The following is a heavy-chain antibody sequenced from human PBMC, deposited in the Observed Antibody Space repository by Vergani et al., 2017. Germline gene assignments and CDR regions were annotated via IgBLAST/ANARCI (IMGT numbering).Heavy chain of an antibody. CDR1: GASIRSSNYY. CDR3: ARGETRTDWFDP. Sequence: QLQLQESGPGLVKPSATLSLTCSVSGASIRSSNYYWGWIRQPPGKGLEWIASIYYSGSTYYNPSLKSRVTISVDTSKNQFSPKLSSVTAADTAVYFCARGETRTDWFDPWGQGTLVTVSS. CDR2: IYYSGST. D-gene: IGHD3/OR15-3a*01. V-gene: IGHV4-39*01. J-gene: IGHJ5*02.